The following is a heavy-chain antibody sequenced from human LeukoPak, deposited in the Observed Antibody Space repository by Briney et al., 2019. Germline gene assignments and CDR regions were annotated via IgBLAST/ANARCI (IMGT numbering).Heavy chain of an antibody. CDR2: ISSSGSTI. J-gene: IGHJ4*02. CDR1: GFTFSSYE. CDR3: ARSGDYEDNY. V-gene: IGHV3-48*03. Sequence: GGSLRLTCAASGFTFSSYEMNWVRQAPGKGLEWVSYISSSGSTIYYADSVKGRFTISRDNAKNSLYLQMNSLRAEDTAVYYCARSGDYEDNYWGQGTLVTVSS. D-gene: IGHD4-17*01.